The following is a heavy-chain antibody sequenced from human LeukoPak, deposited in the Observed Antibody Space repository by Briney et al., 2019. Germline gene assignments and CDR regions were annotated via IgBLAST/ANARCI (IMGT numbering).Heavy chain of an antibody. CDR2: IVVGSGNT. CDR3: ARGELRYFDYENAFDI. Sequence: SVKVSCKASGFTFTNSAMQWVRQARGQRLEWIGWIVVGSGNTNYAQKFQERVTITRDMSTSTAYMELRSLRSDDTAVYYCARGELRYFDYENAFDIWGQGTMVTVSS. V-gene: IGHV1-58*02. D-gene: IGHD3-9*01. J-gene: IGHJ3*02. CDR1: GFTFTNSA.